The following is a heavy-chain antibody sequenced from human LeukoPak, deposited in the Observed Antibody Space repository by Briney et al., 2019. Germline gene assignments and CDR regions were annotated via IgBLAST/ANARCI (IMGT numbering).Heavy chain of an antibody. CDR3: ARVAIHYSSCGYLFDY. V-gene: IGHV4-61*08. CDR1: GGSVSSGGYY. Sequence: SETLSLTCTVSGGSVSSGGYYWSWIRQPPGKGLEWIGYIYYSGSTNYNPSLKSRVTISVDTSKNQFSLKLSSVTAADTAVYYCARVAIHYSSCGYLFDYWGQGPLVPVSS. J-gene: IGHJ4*02. CDR2: IYYSGST. D-gene: IGHD6-19*01.